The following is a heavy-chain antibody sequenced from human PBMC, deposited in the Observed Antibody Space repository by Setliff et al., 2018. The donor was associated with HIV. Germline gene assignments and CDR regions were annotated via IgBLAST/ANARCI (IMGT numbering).Heavy chain of an antibody. D-gene: IGHD3-22*01. CDR2: IWYDGSKK. CDR3: AKGDYYDTRGAFDI. Sequence: GGSLRLSCAASGLTFSNYGMHWVRQAPGKGLEWVSLIWYDGSKKYYADSVKGRFTVSRDNSKNTLFLQMNNLTAEDTAVYFCAKGDYYDTRGAFDIWGQGTMVTVSS. J-gene: IGHJ3*02. V-gene: IGHV3-33*06. CDR1: GLTFSNYG.